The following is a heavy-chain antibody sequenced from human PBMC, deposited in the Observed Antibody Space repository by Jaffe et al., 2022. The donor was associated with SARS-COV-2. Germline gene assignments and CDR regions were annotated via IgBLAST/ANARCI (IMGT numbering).Heavy chain of an antibody. CDR1: GGSISSYY. V-gene: IGHV4-59*01. CDR3: ARDSRLPSALGMDV. Sequence: QVQLQESGPGLVKPSETLSLTCTVSGGSISSYYWSWIRQPPGKGLEWIGYIYYSGSTNYNPSLKSRVTISVDTSKNQFSLKLSSVTAADTAVYYCARDSRLPSALGMDVWGQGTTVTVSS. CDR2: IYYSGST. D-gene: IGHD4-17*01. J-gene: IGHJ6*02.